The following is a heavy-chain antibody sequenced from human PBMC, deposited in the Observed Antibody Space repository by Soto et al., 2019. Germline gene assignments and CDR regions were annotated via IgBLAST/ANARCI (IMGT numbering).Heavy chain of an antibody. CDR1: GGSISSYY. CDR2: IYYSGST. J-gene: IGHJ4*02. Sequence: SETLSLTCSVSGGSISSYYWSWIRQPPGKGLEWIGYIYYSGSTNYNPSLKSRVTISVDTSKNQFSLKLSSVTAADTAVYYCARGGRRSPLQLGNFDYWGQGTLVTVSS. V-gene: IGHV4-59*01. D-gene: IGHD1-1*01. CDR3: ARGGRRSPLQLGNFDY.